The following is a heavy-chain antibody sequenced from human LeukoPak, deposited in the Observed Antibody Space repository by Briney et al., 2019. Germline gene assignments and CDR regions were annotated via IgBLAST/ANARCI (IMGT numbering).Heavy chain of an antibody. CDR1: GGSISSGDYY. CDR3: ARDSPGYYYGMDV. Sequence: PSQTLSLTCTVSGGSISSGDYYWSWIRQPPGKGLEWIGYIYYSGSTYYNPSFKSRVTISVDTSKNQFSLKLSSVTAADTAVYYCARDSPGYYYGMDVWGQGTTVTVSS. V-gene: IGHV4-30-4*01. J-gene: IGHJ6*02. CDR2: IYYSGST.